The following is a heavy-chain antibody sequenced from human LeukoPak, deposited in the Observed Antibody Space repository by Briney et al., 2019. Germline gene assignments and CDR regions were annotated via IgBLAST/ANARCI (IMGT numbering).Heavy chain of an antibody. V-gene: IGHV4-34*01. D-gene: IGHD1-26*01. Sequence: SETLSLTCAVYGGSFSCYYWSWIRQPPRKGLEWIGEINHSGSTNYNPSLKSRVTISVDTSKNQFSLKLSSVTAADTAVYYCAIIVGAINYWGQGTLVTVSS. CDR2: INHSGST. J-gene: IGHJ4*02. CDR1: GGSFSCYY. CDR3: AIIVGAINY.